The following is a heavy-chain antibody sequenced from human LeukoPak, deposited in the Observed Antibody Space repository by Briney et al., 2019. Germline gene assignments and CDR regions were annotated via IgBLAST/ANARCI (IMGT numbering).Heavy chain of an antibody. CDR3: ARGTSIFGVVIIPMNWFDP. CDR1: GYTFTSYY. CDR2: INPSGGST. J-gene: IGHJ5*01. V-gene: IGHV1-46*01. Sequence: ASVNVSCKASGYTFTSYYMHWVRQAPGQGLEWMGIINPSGGSTSYAQKFQGRVTMTRDTSTSTVYMELSSLRSEDTAVYYCARGTSIFGVVIIPMNWFDPWGQGTLVTVSS. D-gene: IGHD3-3*01.